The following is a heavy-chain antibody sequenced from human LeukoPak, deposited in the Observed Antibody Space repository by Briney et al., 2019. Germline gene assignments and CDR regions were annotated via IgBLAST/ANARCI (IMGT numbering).Heavy chain of an antibody. V-gene: IGHV1-8*01. CDR1: GYTFTSYD. CDR3: ARDYDSSGYYYSGDDAFDI. D-gene: IGHD3-22*01. Sequence: GASVKVSCKASGYTFTSYDINWVRQATGQGLEWMGWMNPNSGNTGYAQKFQGRVTMTGNTSISTAYMELSSLRSEDTAVYYCARDYDSSGYYYSGDDAFDIWGQGTMVTVSS. J-gene: IGHJ3*02. CDR2: MNPNSGNT.